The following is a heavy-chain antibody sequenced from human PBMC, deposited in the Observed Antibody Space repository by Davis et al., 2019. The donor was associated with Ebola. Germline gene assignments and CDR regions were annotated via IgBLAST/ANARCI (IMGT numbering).Heavy chain of an antibody. D-gene: IGHD3-22*01. CDR3: AKDFGRRVVITTSGDY. CDR1: GFTFSSYG. CDR2: ISGSGGST. Sequence: PGGSLRLSCAASGFTFSSYGMHWVRQAPGKGLEWVSAISGSGGSTYYADSVKGRFTISRDNSKNTLYLQMNSLRAEDTAVYYCAKDFGRRVVITTSGDYWGQGTLVTVSS. J-gene: IGHJ4*02. V-gene: IGHV3-23*01.